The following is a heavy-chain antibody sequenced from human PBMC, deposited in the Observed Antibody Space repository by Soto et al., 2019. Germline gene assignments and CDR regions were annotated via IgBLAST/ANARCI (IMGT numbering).Heavy chain of an antibody. CDR1: GYTFTNYG. Sequence: QVQLVQSGAEVKKPGASVKVSCKASGYTFTNYGISWVRQAPGQGLEWMGWISAYNGNTNYAQNLQGRVNMTTDTSTSTAYMELRSLKSDDTAVYYCAREIGIAAAGAPFDYWGQGTLVTVSS. J-gene: IGHJ4*02. CDR2: ISAYNGNT. CDR3: AREIGIAAAGAPFDY. V-gene: IGHV1-18*01. D-gene: IGHD6-13*01.